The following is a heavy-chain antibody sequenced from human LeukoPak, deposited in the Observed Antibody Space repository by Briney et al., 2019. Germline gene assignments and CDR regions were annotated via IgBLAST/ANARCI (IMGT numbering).Heavy chain of an antibody. V-gene: IGHV3-33*01. CDR1: GFTFSSYG. D-gene: IGHD6-19*01. CDR3: ARDSGWYDY. Sequence: GRSLRLSCAASGFTFSSYGMHWVRQAPGKGLEWVAVIWYDGSNKYYADPVKGRFTISRDNSKNTLYLQMNSLRAEDTAVYYCARDSGWYDYWGQGTVVTVSS. CDR2: IWYDGSNK. J-gene: IGHJ4*02.